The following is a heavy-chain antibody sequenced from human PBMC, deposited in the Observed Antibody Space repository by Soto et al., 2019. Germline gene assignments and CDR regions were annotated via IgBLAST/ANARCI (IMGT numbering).Heavy chain of an antibody. V-gene: IGHV1-2*04. J-gene: IGHJ6*02. D-gene: IGHD3-10*01. CDR3: AREGSSPSVGVKYGMDV. Sequence: EASVKVSCKASGYTFTGYYMHWVRQAPGQGLEWMGWINPNSGGTNYAQKFQGWVTMTRDTSISTAYMELSRLRSDDTAVYYCAREGSSPSVGVKYGMDVWGQGTTVTVSS. CDR2: INPNSGGT. CDR1: GYTFTGYY.